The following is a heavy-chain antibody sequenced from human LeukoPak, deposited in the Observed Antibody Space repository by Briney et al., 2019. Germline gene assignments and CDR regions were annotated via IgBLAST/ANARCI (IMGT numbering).Heavy chain of an antibody. CDR2: CSTSGST. CDR3: ARHGRAVWGSHPTKAFDL. CDR1: GGSISTSY. Sequence: SETLTLTCTVSGGSISTSYWNWIRQPPGKGLEWIGYCSTSGSTNYNPSLQSRVTISVDTSKNLFSLRLSSVTAADTAVYYCARHGRAVWGSHPTKAFDLWGPGTMVTVSS. V-gene: IGHV4-4*08. D-gene: IGHD3-16*02. J-gene: IGHJ3*01.